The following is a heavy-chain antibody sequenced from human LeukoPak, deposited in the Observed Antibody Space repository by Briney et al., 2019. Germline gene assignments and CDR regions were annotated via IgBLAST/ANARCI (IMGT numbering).Heavy chain of an antibody. CDR1: GYTFTNYY. V-gene: IGHV1-46*01. CDR2: INPSGGST. Sequence: RASVKVSCKASGYTFTNYYIHWVRQAPGQGLEWMGIINPSGGSTNFAQKFQGRDTMTTDTSTITVYMELSSLRSEDTAVYYCARWTTTYLDYWGQGTLVTVSS. CDR3: ARWTTTYLDY. D-gene: IGHD4-11*01. J-gene: IGHJ4*02.